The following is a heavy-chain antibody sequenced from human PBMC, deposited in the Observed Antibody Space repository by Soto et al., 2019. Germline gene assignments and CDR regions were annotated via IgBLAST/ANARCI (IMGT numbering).Heavy chain of an antibody. CDR1: GYTFTSYY. CDR3: ARDRIPPKGATGYWYFDL. J-gene: IGHJ2*01. D-gene: IGHD1-1*01. V-gene: IGHV1-46*03. CDR2: INPSGGS. Sequence: QVPLVQSGAEVKKPGASVKVSCKASGYTFTSYYMHWVRQAPGQGLEWMGIINPSGGSSYAQKFQGRVTMTRDTSTSTVYMELSSVTSEDTAVYYCARDRIPPKGATGYWYFDLWGRGTLVTVSS.